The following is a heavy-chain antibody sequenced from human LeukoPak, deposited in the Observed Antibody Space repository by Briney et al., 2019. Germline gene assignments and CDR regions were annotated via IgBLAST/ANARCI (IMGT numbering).Heavy chain of an antibody. Sequence: WVRQAPGKGLEWIGNIYYSGSTYYNPSLKSRVTISVDTSKNQFSLQLSSVTAADTAVYFCARRGEAAAKGGRYFDQWGQGTLVTVSS. V-gene: IGHV4-39*01. CDR3: ARRGEAAAKGGRYFDQ. D-gene: IGHD6-25*01. J-gene: IGHJ4*02. CDR2: IYYSGST.